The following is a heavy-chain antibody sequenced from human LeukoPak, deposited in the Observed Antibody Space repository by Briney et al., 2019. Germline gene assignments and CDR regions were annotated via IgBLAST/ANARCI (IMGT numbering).Heavy chain of an antibody. CDR1: GGSISSSSYY. V-gene: IGHV4-39*01. D-gene: IGHD4-23*01. CDR2: IYYSGST. Sequence: PSETLSLTCTVSGGSISSSSYYWGWIRQPPGKGLEWIGSIYYSGSTYYNPSLKSRVTISVDTSKNQFSLKLSSVTAADTAVYYCASPLRWSSNSAFDIWGQGTMVTVSS. J-gene: IGHJ3*02. CDR3: ASPLRWSSNSAFDI.